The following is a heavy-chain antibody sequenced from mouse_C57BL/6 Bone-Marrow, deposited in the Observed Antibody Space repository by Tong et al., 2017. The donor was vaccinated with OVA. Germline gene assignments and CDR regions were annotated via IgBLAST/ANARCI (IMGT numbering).Heavy chain of an antibody. CDR3: ARGGTTWFAY. D-gene: IGHD2-14*01. J-gene: IGHJ3*01. Sequence: PLQPCLPGLENSSQSMSLTCTVTGYSITSDYAWNWIRQFPGNKLEWMGYISYSGSTSYNPSLKSRISITRDTSKNRVFLQLNSVTTEDPATYYCARGGTTWFAYWGQGTLVTVSA. CDR2: ISYSGST. V-gene: IGHV3-2*02. CDR1: GYSITSDYA.